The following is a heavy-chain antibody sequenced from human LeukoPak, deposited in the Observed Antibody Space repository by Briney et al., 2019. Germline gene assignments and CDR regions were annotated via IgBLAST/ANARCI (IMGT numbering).Heavy chain of an antibody. CDR3: ARATGDV. V-gene: IGHV1-2*02. J-gene: IGHJ6*04. Sequence: ASVKVSCKAAGYTFTSYDINWVRQAPGQGLEWMGWINPNSGGTNYAQKFQGRVTMTRDTSISTAYMELSRLKSDDTAVYYCARATGDVWGKGTTVTISS. CDR2: INPNSGGT. CDR1: GYTFTSYD.